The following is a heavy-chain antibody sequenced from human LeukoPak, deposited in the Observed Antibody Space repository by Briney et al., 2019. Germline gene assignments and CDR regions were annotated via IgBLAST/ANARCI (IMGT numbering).Heavy chain of an antibody. D-gene: IGHD3/OR15-3a*01. J-gene: IGHJ4*02. CDR3: ARMGYGLYCFDY. CDR1: GGSFNNYY. V-gene: IGHV4-34*01. CDR2: INHSGST. Sequence: SETLSLTCAVFGGSFNNYYWSWIRQPPGKGLEWIGEINHSGSTNYNPSLKSRVTISVDTSKNQFSLKLSSVTAADTAVYYCARMGYGLYCFDYWGQGTLVTVSS.